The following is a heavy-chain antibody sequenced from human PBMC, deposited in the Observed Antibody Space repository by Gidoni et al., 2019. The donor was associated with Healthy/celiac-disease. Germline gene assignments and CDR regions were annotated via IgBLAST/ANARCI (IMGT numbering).Heavy chain of an antibody. Sequence: VQLQQWGAGLLKPSETQSLTRAHYCGPVSGDDWRWIRKPPGKGLAWMGEITHSGSTNYTPSRKIRVTISVDTSKNQFSLKLSSVTAADTAVYYCARGREQWLVPGRAFDIWGQGTMVTVSS. V-gene: IGHV4-34*01. D-gene: IGHD6-19*01. CDR2: ITHSGST. J-gene: IGHJ3*02. CDR1: CGPVSGDD. CDR3: ARGREQWLVPGRAFDI.